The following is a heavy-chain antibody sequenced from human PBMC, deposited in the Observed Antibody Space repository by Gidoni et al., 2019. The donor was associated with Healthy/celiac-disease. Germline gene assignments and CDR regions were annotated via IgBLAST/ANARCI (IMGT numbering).Heavy chain of an antibody. CDR1: GYSISSGYY. V-gene: IGHV4-38-2*01. CDR2: IYHSGST. Sequence: QVQLQESGPGLVKPSETLSLTCAVSGYSISSGYYWGWIRQPPGKGLELIGSIYHSGSTYYNPSLKSRVTISVDTSKNQFSLKLSSVTAADTAVYYCARGALIAARPDFDYWGQGTLVTVSS. J-gene: IGHJ4*02. D-gene: IGHD6-6*01. CDR3: ARGALIAARPDFDY.